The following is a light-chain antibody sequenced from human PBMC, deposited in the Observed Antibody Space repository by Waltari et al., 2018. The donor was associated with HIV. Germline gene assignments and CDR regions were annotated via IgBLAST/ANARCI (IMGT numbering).Light chain of an antibody. J-gene: IGLJ1*01. CDR1: SSDAGGYNY. CDR3: SSYTSSSTYG. CDR2: DVS. Sequence: QSALTQPASVSGSPGQSLAIPSPGTSSDAGGYNYVSWYQQHPGKVPKLMIFDVSNRPSGVSHRFSGSKSGNTASLTISGLQAEDEADYYCSSYTSSSTYGFGTGTKVTVL. V-gene: IGLV2-14*03.